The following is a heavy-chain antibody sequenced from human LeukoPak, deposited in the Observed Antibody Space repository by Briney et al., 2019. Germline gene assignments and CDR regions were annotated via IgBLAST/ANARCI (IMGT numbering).Heavy chain of an antibody. Sequence: SETLSLTCTVSGGSISSYYWSWIRQPPGKGLEWIGYIYYSGSTNYNPSLKSRVTISVDTSKNQFSLKLSPVTAADTAVYYCARHKYCSSTSCYGAFDIWGQGTMVTVSS. CDR1: GGSISSYY. D-gene: IGHD2-2*01. J-gene: IGHJ3*02. V-gene: IGHV4-59*08. CDR3: ARHKYCSSTSCYGAFDI. CDR2: IYYSGST.